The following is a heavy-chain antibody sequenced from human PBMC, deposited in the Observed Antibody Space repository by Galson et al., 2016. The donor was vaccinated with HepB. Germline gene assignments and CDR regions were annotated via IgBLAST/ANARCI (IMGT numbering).Heavy chain of an antibody. Sequence: SVKVSCKASGYSFTSYGVSWVRRAPGRGLEWMGWISPSNGYTNYAQKFQGRVTMTTDTSTSTTYMELRSLRSDDTAVYYCARDLYCSGGRCYSDWFDPWGQGTLVTVSS. D-gene: IGHD2-15*01. J-gene: IGHJ5*02. CDR3: ARDLYCSGGRCYSDWFDP. CDR1: GYSFTSYG. CDR2: ISPSNGYT. V-gene: IGHV1-18*01.